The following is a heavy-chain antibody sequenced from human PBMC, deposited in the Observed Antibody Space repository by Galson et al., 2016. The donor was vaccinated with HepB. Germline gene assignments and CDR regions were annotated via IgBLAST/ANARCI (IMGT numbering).Heavy chain of an antibody. CDR1: GYMFSLFW. J-gene: IGHJ3*01. Sequence: QSGAEVKKPGESLKISCQGSGYMFSLFWIAWVRQMPGKGLEWMGIIWPGDSDTRYSPSFQGQVTISADKSTSTAYLHWSSLQASDTATYYCARPYSGGYYGAYDVWGTGTMVTVSS. V-gene: IGHV5-51*01. CDR2: IWPGDSDT. CDR3: ARPYSGGYYGAYDV. D-gene: IGHD1-26*01.